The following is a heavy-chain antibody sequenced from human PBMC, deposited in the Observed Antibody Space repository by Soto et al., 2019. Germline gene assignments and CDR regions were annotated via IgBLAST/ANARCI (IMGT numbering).Heavy chain of an antibody. CDR1: GGTFSIYA. J-gene: IGHJ4*02. Sequence: SVKVSCKSCGGTFSIYAISWVRQAPGQGLEWMGRIIPILGIANYAQKFQGRVTITADKSTSTAYMELSSLRSEDTAVYYCARAARGQLAEDHWGQGTLVPVSS. D-gene: IGHD6-6*01. CDR2: IIPILGIA. V-gene: IGHV1-69*04. CDR3: ARAARGQLAEDH.